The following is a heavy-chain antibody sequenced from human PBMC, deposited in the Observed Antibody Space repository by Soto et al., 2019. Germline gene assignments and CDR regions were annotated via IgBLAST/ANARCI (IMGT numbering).Heavy chain of an antibody. CDR2: ISRFSDRT. Sequence: GGSLRLSCSASGFNFNSYTMNWVRQAPGKGLEWVSSISRFSDRTYYADSVKGRFAIFRANAENSVYLQVNSLRAEDTAVYYCARVGEYFAEFGYFDYWGQGTPVTVSS. V-gene: IGHV3-21*06. J-gene: IGHJ4*02. D-gene: IGHD3-10*01. CDR3: ARVGEYFAEFGYFDY. CDR1: GFNFNSYT.